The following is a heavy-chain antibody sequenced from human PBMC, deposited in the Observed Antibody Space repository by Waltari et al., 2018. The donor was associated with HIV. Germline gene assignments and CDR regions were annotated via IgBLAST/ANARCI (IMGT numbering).Heavy chain of an antibody. D-gene: IGHD1-26*01. J-gene: IGHJ4*02. Sequence: EVQLVQSGAEVKKPGATVIISCKVSGYTFIDYYMHWVQQAPGKGLEWMGLVDPEYGESRYAEKFQGRVTITADTSTDTAYLELSSLRSDDTAVYYCGTPRGGATDPPGHWGQGTLVTVSS. CDR1: GYTFIDYY. CDR2: VDPEYGES. CDR3: GTPRGGATDPPGH. V-gene: IGHV1-69-2*01.